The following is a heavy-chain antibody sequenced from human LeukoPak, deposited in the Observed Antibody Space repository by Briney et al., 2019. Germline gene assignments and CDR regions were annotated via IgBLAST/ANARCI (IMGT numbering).Heavy chain of an antibody. CDR2: ISGSDGIT. Sequence: SGGSLRLSCAASGFTFSSYAMSWVRQAPGKGLEWVSAISGSDGITYYADSMKGRFTISRDNSKNTLYLQMNSLRADDTAVYYCAKGPIFGVVRSFDYWGQGTLVTVSP. J-gene: IGHJ4*02. CDR3: AKGPIFGVVRSFDY. D-gene: IGHD3-3*01. CDR1: GFTFSSYA. V-gene: IGHV3-23*01.